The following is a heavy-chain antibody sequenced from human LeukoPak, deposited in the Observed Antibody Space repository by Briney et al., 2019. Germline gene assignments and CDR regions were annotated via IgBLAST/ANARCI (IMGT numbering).Heavy chain of an antibody. CDR2: ISPKSDFI. D-gene: IGHD2-2*01. Sequence: GGSLKLSCAGSGFSFNYYDMNWVRQAPGKGLEWVSSISPKSDFIYYSDSVWGRFTISRDNAENSLYLQMNSLRAEDTAVYYCARADCSSSTCYLRRSWFDPWGQGTLVTVSS. J-gene: IGHJ5*02. CDR1: GFSFNYYD. CDR3: ARADCSSSTCYLRRSWFDP. V-gene: IGHV3-21*01.